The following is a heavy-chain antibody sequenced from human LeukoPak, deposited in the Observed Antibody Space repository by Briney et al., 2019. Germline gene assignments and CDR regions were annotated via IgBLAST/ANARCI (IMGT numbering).Heavy chain of an antibody. Sequence: GGSLRLSCAASGFTFSTYPMNWVRQAPGKGLEWVSSISSGSGYIYYADSVKGRFIISRDNAKNSLYLQMNSLRAEDTAVYYCARGYGDYGKYYFDSWGQGTLVSVSS. J-gene: IGHJ4*02. CDR3: ARGYGDYGKYYFDS. CDR2: ISSGSGYI. CDR1: GFTFSTYP. D-gene: IGHD4-17*01. V-gene: IGHV3-21*01.